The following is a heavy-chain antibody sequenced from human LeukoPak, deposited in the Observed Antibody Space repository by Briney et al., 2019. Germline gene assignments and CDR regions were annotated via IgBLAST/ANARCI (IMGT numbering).Heavy chain of an antibody. V-gene: IGHV3-30*03. CDR3: ARAAYDSSGYYPYYYYGMDV. Sequence: PGGSLRLSCAASGFTFSSYGMHWVRQAPGKGLEWVAVISYDGSNKYYADSVKDRFTISRDNSKNTLYLQMNSLRAEDTAVYYCARAAYDSSGYYPYYYYGMDVWGQGTTVTVSS. CDR2: ISYDGSNK. CDR1: GFTFSSYG. J-gene: IGHJ6*02. D-gene: IGHD3-22*01.